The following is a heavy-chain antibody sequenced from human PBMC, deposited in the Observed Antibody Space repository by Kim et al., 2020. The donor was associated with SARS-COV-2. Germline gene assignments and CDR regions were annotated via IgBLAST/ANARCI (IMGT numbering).Heavy chain of an antibody. J-gene: IGHJ6*02. D-gene: IGHD5-12*01. CDR3: ARDRLVATISPYYYYGMDV. Sequence: GRFTISRDNAKTTRYLQMNSLRAEDTAVYYCARDRLVATISPYYYYGMDVWGQGTTVTVSS. V-gene: IGHV3-30*01.